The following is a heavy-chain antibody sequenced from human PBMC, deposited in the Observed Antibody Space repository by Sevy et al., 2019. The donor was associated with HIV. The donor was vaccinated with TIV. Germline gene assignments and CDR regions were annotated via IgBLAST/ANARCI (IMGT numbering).Heavy chain of an antibody. V-gene: IGHV1-2*02. Sequence: ASVKVSCKASGYTFTGYYMHWVRQAPGQGLEWMGWINPNSGGTNYAQKFQGRVTMTRDTSISTAYMELSRLRSDDTAVYYCAGVGGYSYGFNWFDPWGQGTLVTVSS. CDR3: AGVGGYSYGFNWFDP. J-gene: IGHJ5*02. CDR1: GYTFTGYY. D-gene: IGHD5-18*01. CDR2: INPNSGGT.